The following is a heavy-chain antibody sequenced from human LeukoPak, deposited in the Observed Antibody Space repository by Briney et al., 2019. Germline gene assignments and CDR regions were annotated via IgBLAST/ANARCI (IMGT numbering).Heavy chain of an antibody. J-gene: IGHJ4*02. CDR3: AKDGVPSRYFGRNYFDY. Sequence: GGSLRLSCAASGFPFRSYGMHWLRQAPGKGLEWVAFIRYDGSNKYYADSVKGRFTISRDNSKNTLYLQMNSLRAEDTAVYYCAKDGVPSRYFGRNYFDYWGQGTLVTVSS. CDR1: GFPFRSYG. CDR2: IRYDGSNK. D-gene: IGHD2-8*01. V-gene: IGHV3-30*02.